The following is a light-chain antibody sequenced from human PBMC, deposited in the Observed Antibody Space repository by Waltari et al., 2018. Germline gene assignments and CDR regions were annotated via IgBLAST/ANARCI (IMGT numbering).Light chain of an antibody. J-gene: IGKJ4*01. Sequence: ETVMTQSPATLSVSPGERATRTSRASQSDSSNLAWYQQKPGQAPRLLIYGASTRATGIPARFSGSGSGTEFTLTISSLQSEDFAVYSCQQYNNWPLTFGGGTKVEIK. CDR2: GAS. CDR1: QSDSSN. CDR3: QQYNNWPLT. V-gene: IGKV3-15*01.